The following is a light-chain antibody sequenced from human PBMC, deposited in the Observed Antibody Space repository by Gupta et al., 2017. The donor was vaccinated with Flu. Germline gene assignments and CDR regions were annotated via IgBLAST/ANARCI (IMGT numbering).Light chain of an antibody. Sequence: SYVMTQTPSVSVVPGQTASITCVGNNIESKSVHWYQKKPGQAPVLVVYNDNDRPSGIPERFSGSNSGNTATLTISRVEAGDEADYFCQVWDSGSDRDVAVVFGGGTRLAVL. CDR2: NDN. V-gene: IGLV3-21*02. CDR1: NIESKS. J-gene: IGLJ2*01. CDR3: QVWDSGSDRDVAVV.